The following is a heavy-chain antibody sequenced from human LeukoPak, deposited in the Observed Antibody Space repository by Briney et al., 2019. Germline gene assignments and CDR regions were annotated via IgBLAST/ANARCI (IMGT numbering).Heavy chain of an antibody. V-gene: IGHV3-66*02. CDR1: GFTVSSNY. CDR3: ASRLTFYYDSSGYTPGRDHTVDAFDI. D-gene: IGHD3-22*01. CDR2: IYSGGST. Sequence: GGSLRLSCAASGFTVSSNYMSWVRQAPGKGLEWVSVIYSGGSTYYADSVKGRLTIPRDNSKNTLYLQMNSLRAEDTAVYYCASRLTFYYDSSGYTPGRDHTVDAFDIWGQGTMVTVSS. J-gene: IGHJ3*02.